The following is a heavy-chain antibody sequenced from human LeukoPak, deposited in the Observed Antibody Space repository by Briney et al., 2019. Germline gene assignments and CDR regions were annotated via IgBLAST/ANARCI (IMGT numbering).Heavy chain of an antibody. V-gene: IGHV3-30*04. Sequence: PGGSLRLPCAASGFTFSSYAMHWVRQAPGKGLEWVAVISYDGSNKYYADSVKGRFTISRDNSKNTLYLQMNSLRAEDTAVYYCARDRDVGYYFDYWGQGTLVTVSS. CDR2: ISYDGSNK. D-gene: IGHD2-15*01. CDR1: GFTFSSYA. CDR3: ARDRDVGYYFDY. J-gene: IGHJ4*02.